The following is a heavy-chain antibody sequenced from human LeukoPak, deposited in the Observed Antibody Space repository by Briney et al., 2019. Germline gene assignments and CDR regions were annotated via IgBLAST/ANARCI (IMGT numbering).Heavy chain of an antibody. CDR1: GFTFSNAW. D-gene: IGHD3-16*01. CDR2: IKSEADGGTT. J-gene: IGHJ4*02. V-gene: IGHV3-15*01. CDR3: STLWGIVPAAPYLDY. Sequence: PGGSLRLSCAASGFTFSNAWMTWVRQAPGKGLEWVGHIKSEADGGTTDYAAPVKDRFTISRDDSKNTLCLQMNSLKTEDTAVYYCSTLWGIVPAAPYLDYWGQGTLLIVSS.